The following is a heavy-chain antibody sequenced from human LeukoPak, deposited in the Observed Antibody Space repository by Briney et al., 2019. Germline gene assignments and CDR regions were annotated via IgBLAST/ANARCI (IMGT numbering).Heavy chain of an antibody. J-gene: IGHJ4*02. CDR2: IIPIFGTT. CDR1: EGTFNSYA. V-gene: IGHV1-69*13. Sequence: SVKVSCKASEGTFNSYAISWVRQAPGQGLEWMGGIIPIFGTTNYVQKLQGRVTITADESTSAAYMELRSLRSEDTAMYYCARGRFRYYDTGGYYPPFDSWGQGTLVTVSS. CDR3: ARGRFRYYDTGGYYPPFDS. D-gene: IGHD3-22*01.